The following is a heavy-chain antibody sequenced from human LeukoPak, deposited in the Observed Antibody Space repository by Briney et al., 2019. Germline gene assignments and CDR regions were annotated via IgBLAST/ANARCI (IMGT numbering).Heavy chain of an antibody. J-gene: IGHJ4*02. CDR3: ARVSQRVHYPFDY. CDR2: INWNGDST. D-gene: IGHD3-10*01. Sequence: PGGSLRLSCAASGFSFDDYGLTWVHQAPGKGLEWVSGINWNGDSTDYADSVKGRFTISRDNAKNSLYLQMNSLRAEDTAVYYCARVSQRVHYPFDYWGQGTLVTVSS. V-gene: IGHV3-20*04. CDR1: GFSFDDYG.